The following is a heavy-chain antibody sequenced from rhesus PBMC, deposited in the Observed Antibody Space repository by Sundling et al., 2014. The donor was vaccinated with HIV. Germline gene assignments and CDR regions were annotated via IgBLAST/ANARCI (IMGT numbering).Heavy chain of an antibody. V-gene: IGHV3-178*02. CDR3: AKDNVEVEYLDWSLRYGLDS. Sequence: EVQLVESGGGLAKPGGSLRLSCAASGFTFSDYYMDWVRQAPGKGLEWVSRISNGGGSTWYADSVKGRFTISRENAKNTLYLQMNSLRAEDTAVYYCAKDNVEVEYLDWSLRYGLDSWGQGVVVTVSS. J-gene: IGHJ6*01. CDR1: GFTFSDYY. CDR2: ISNGGGST. D-gene: IGHD3-3*01.